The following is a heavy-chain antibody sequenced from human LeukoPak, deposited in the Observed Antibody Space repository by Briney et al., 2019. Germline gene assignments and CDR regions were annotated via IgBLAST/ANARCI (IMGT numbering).Heavy chain of an antibody. CDR1: GFTFSSYA. Sequence: GGSLRLSCAASGFTFSSYAMHWVRQAPGKGLEYVSAISSNGGSTYYANSVKGRFTISRDNSKNTLYLQMGSLRAEDMAVYYCARSRFPFYCSGGSCYTGDYFDYWGQGTLVTVSS. J-gene: IGHJ4*02. D-gene: IGHD2-15*01. CDR3: ARSRFPFYCSGGSCYTGDYFDY. V-gene: IGHV3-64*01. CDR2: ISSNGGST.